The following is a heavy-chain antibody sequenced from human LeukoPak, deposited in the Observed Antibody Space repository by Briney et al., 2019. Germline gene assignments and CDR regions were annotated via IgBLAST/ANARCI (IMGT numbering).Heavy chain of an antibody. CDR3: ARDLLQCFDPGGD. D-gene: IGHD3-9*01. CDR1: GGTFSSYA. Sequence: SVKVSCKASGGTFSSYAISWVRQAPGQGLEWMGGIIPIFGTTNYAQKFQGRVTITADESTSTAYMELSSLRSEDTAVYYCARDLLQCFDPGGDWGQGTLVTVSS. J-gene: IGHJ4*02. CDR2: IIPIFGTT. V-gene: IGHV1-69*13.